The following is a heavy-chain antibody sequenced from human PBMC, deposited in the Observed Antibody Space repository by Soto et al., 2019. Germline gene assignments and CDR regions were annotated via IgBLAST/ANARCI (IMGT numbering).Heavy chain of an antibody. V-gene: IGHV4-34*01. CDR2: INHSGST. D-gene: IGHD2-2*01. CDR3: ARGRVVVVTGRYYYYGMDV. Sequence: PSETLSLTCAVYGGSFSGYYWSWIRQPPGKGLEWIGEINHSGSTNYNPSLKSRVTISVDTSKNQFSLKLSSVTAADTAVYYCARGRVVVVTGRYYYYGMDVWGQGTTVTVSS. CDR1: GGSFSGYY. J-gene: IGHJ6*02.